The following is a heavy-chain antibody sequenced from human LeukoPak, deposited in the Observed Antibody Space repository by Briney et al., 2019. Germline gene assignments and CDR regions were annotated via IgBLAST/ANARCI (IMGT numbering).Heavy chain of an antibody. D-gene: IGHD3-3*01. Sequence: GGSLRLSCAVSGLTFNIAWMSWVRQAPGKGLEYVSAISSNGGSTYYANSVKGRFTISRDNSKNTLYLQMGSLRAEDMAVYYCARGQVYDFWSGYYYYMDVWGKGTTVTVSS. CDR2: ISSNGGST. V-gene: IGHV3-64*01. CDR1: GLTFNIAW. J-gene: IGHJ6*03. CDR3: ARGQVYDFWSGYYYYMDV.